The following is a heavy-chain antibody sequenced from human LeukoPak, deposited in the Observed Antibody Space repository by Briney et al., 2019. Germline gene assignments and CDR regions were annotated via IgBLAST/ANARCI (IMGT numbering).Heavy chain of an antibody. V-gene: IGHV1-2*02. CDR1: GYTFTGYY. D-gene: IGHD3-3*01. CDR2: INPNSGGT. Sequence: GASVKVSCKASGYTFTGYYMHWVRQAPGQGLEWMGWINPNSGGTNYAQKFQGRVTMTRDTSISTAYMELSRLRSEDTAVYYCARTGSEYYDFWSGYSGGNYYMDVWGKGTTVTVSS. CDR3: ARTGSEYYDFWSGYSGGNYYMDV. J-gene: IGHJ6*03.